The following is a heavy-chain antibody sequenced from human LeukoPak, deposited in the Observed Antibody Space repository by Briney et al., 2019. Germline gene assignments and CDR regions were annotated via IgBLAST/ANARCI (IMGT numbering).Heavy chain of an antibody. D-gene: IGHD2-2*02. Sequence: ASVKVSCKSSGYTLSVLPIHWMRQAPGKGLECMGGYEPEDGETFCTQEFQGRVTMTEDISTDTAYMELSSLRSDDTAMYYCATRTVPTAIHSAFDIWGQGTMVTVSS. CDR2: YEPEDGET. V-gene: IGHV1-24*01. CDR1: GYTLSVLP. J-gene: IGHJ3*02. CDR3: ATRTVPTAIHSAFDI.